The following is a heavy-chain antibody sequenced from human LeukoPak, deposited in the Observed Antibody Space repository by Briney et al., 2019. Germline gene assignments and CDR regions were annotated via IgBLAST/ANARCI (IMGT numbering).Heavy chain of an antibody. CDR3: ARELEIAVAGTLGY. J-gene: IGHJ4*02. Sequence: GGSLRLSCAASGFTFSSYWMSWVRQAPGKGLEWVANIKQDGGEKYYVDSVKGRFTISRDHSKNTLYLQMKSLRAEDTAVYYCARELEIAVAGTLGYWGQGTLVTVSS. V-gene: IGHV3-7*01. CDR2: IKQDGGEK. D-gene: IGHD6-19*01. CDR1: GFTFSSYW.